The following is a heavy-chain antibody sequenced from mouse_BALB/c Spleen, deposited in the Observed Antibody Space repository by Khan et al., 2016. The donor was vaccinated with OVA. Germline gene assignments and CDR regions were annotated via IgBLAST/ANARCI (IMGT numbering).Heavy chain of an antibody. Sequence: EVELVESGPGLVKPSQSLSLTCTVTGYSIISEYTWNWIRQFPGNKLEWMGFISYSGNTRYNPSLKSRISITRDTSKNQFFLQLNSVTSEDTATYYCARKDYYDYDPFPYWGQGTLVTVSA. CDR1: GYSIISEYT. V-gene: IGHV3-2*02. J-gene: IGHJ3*01. CDR3: ARKDYYDYDPFPY. D-gene: IGHD2-4*01. CDR2: ISYSGNT.